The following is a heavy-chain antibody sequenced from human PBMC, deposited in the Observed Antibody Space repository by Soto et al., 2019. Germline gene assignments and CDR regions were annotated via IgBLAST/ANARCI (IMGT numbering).Heavy chain of an antibody. Sequence: EVQLVESGGGLVKPGGSLRLSCAASGFTFSSYSMNWVRQAPGKGLEWVSSISSSSSYIYYADSVKGRFTISRDNAKNSLYLQMNSLRAEDTAVYYCARDPSDFWSGYYIGYYYYYMDVWGKGTTVTVSS. V-gene: IGHV3-21*01. CDR1: GFTFSSYS. D-gene: IGHD3-3*01. CDR2: ISSSSSYI. J-gene: IGHJ6*03. CDR3: ARDPSDFWSGYYIGYYYYYMDV.